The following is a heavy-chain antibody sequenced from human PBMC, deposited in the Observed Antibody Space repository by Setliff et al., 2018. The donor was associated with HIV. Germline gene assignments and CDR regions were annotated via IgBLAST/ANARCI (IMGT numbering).Heavy chain of an antibody. CDR1: GFTFSSYW. J-gene: IGHJ4*02. Sequence: GGSLRLSCAASGFTFSSYWMHWVRQAPGKGLVWVSRIHGDGSSTSYADSVKGRFTISRDNAKNTLYQQVNSLRAEDTAVYYCVRSDRGGVDYWGQGTLVTVSS. CDR3: VRSDRGGVDY. V-gene: IGHV3-74*01. D-gene: IGHD3-22*01. CDR2: IHGDGSST.